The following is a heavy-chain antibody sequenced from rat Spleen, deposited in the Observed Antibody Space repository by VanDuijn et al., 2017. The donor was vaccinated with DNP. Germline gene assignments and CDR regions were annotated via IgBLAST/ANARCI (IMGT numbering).Heavy chain of an antibody. CDR1: GFSLTSYH. J-gene: IGHJ2*01. D-gene: IGHD1-12*02. V-gene: IGHV2-32*01. Sequence: VQLQESGPGLVQPSQTLSLTCTVSGFSLTSYHVHWVRQPPGKGLEWMGVMWSDGDTSYNSVLKARLSISRDTSKSQVFLKMTSLQTEDTATYYCARETMMVVITTPFDYWGQGVMVTVSS. CDR2: MWSDGDT. CDR3: ARETMMVVITTPFDY.